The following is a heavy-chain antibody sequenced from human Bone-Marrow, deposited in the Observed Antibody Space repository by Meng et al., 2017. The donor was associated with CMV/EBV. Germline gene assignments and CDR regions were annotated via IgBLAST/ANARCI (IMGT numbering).Heavy chain of an antibody. CDR1: GFAFSSYS. CDR2: ISSGGGYI. Sequence: GGSLRLSCAGSGFAFSSYSMNWVRLTPGKGLEWVSSISSGGGYIFHADSVKGRFTTSRDNAKNILVLQMNSLRAEDTAVYYCAKDRDGGYNFGKGYFHYWGQGTLVTVSS. D-gene: IGHD5-18*01. CDR3: AKDRDGGYNFGKGYFHY. V-gene: IGHV3-21*01. J-gene: IGHJ4*02.